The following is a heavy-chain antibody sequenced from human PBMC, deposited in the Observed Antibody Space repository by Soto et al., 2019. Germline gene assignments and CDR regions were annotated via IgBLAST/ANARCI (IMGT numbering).Heavy chain of an antibody. CDR3: AGNNLGDAFDI. CDR2: ISSSSSYI. CDR1: GFTFSSYS. Sequence: EVQLVESGGGLVKPGGSLRLSCAASGFTFSSYSMNWVRQATGKGLEWVSSISSSSSYIYYADAVKGRFTISRDNAKNSRYLQMNSLRAEDTAVYYCAGNNLGDAFDIWGQGTMVTVSS. V-gene: IGHV3-21*01. D-gene: IGHD7-27*01. J-gene: IGHJ3*02.